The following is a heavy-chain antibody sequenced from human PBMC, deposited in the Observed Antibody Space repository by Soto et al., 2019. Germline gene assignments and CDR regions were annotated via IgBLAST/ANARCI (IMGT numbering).Heavy chain of an antibody. CDR2: ISSSGSTI. J-gene: IGHJ4*02. CDR3: ARDAHYYDSSGQTPVAY. V-gene: IGHV3-11*01. CDR1: GFTFSDYY. D-gene: IGHD3-22*01. Sequence: GGSLRLSCAASGFTFSDYYMSWIRQAPGKGLEWVSYISSSGSTIYYADSVKGRFTISRDNAKNSLYLQMNSLRAEDTAVYYCARDAHYYDSSGQTPVAYWGQGTLATVSS.